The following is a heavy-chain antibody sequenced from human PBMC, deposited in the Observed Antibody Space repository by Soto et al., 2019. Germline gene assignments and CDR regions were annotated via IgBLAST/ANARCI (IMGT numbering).Heavy chain of an antibody. D-gene: IGHD3-9*01. CDR2: ISWDGEK. J-gene: IGHJ4*02. V-gene: IGHV2-5*02. Sequence: QITLKESGPPLVKLTQTLTLTCTFSGFSLNTRGVGVGWIRQPPGKPLEWLALISWDGEKRYRPSLKSRPTVTTDTSENQVVLTMTTMDPVDTATYYCALRSGDLLTGHYYVDFWGQGTLVSVSS. CDR1: GFSLNTRGVG. CDR3: ALRSGDLLTGHYYVDF.